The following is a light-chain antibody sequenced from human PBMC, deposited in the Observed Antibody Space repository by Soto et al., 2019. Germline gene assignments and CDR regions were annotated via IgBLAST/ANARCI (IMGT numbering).Light chain of an antibody. Sequence: EIVMTQSPATLPVSPGERATLSCRASQSVTSSLAWYQHKPGQAPRLLIYGASTRATGVPDRFSGSGSGTEFALIISSLQSEDCAVYYCQQYSDWPPLTFGGGTKVEIK. J-gene: IGKJ4*01. CDR1: QSVTSS. CDR2: GAS. V-gene: IGKV3-15*01. CDR3: QQYSDWPPLT.